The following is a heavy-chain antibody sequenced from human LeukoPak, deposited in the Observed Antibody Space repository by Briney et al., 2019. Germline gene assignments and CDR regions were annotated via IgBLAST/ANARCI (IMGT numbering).Heavy chain of an antibody. V-gene: IGHV4-39*07. CDR1: GGSISSSSYY. Sequence: SETLSLTCTVSGGSISSSSYYWGWIRQPPGKGLEWIGSIYYSGSTYHNPSLKSRVTISVDTSKNQFSLKLSSVTAADTAVYYCARFGGQLVLDYWGQGTLVTVSS. J-gene: IGHJ4*02. CDR2: IYYSGST. D-gene: IGHD6-13*01. CDR3: ARFGGQLVLDY.